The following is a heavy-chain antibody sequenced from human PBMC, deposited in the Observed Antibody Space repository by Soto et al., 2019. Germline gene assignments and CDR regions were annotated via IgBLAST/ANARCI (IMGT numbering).Heavy chain of an antibody. CDR3: ARDGLVREVIITNWFDP. CDR2: IWYDGSNK. CDR1: GFTFSSYG. D-gene: IGHD3-10*01. J-gene: IGHJ5*02. V-gene: IGHV3-33*01. Sequence: QVQLVESGGGVVQPGRSLRLSCAASGFTFSSYGMHWVRQAPGKGLEWVAVIWYDGSNKYYADSVKGRFTISRDNSKNTLYLQMNSLRAEDTAVYYCARDGLVREVIITNWFDPWGQGTLVTVSS.